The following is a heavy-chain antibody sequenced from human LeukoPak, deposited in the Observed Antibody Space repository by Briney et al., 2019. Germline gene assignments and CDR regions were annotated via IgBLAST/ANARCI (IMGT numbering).Heavy chain of an antibody. CDR3: ARDRNYYYYYMDV. CDR1: GYSTSSGYY. Sequence: SETLSLTCTVSGYSTSSGYYWGWIRQPPGKGLEWIGSIYHSGSTYYNPSLKSRVTISVDTSKNQLSLKLSSVTAADTAVYYCARDRNYYYYYMDVWGKGTTVTVSS. J-gene: IGHJ6*03. V-gene: IGHV4-38-2*02. CDR2: IYHSGST.